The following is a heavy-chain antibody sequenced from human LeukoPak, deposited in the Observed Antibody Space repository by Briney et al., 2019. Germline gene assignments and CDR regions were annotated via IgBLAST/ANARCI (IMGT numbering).Heavy chain of an antibody. CDR3: ARESGRFLEWLAAADAFDI. J-gene: IGHJ3*02. D-gene: IGHD3-3*01. V-gene: IGHV3-48*01. CDR2: ITGSGVTT. Sequence: GGSLRLSCAASGFTFNDYDMHWVRQAPGKGLEWVSFITGSGVTTSYADSVKGRFTISKDSAKHSLFLQMNSLRAEDTAVYYCARESGRFLEWLAAADAFDIWGQGTMVTVSS. CDR1: GFTFNDYD.